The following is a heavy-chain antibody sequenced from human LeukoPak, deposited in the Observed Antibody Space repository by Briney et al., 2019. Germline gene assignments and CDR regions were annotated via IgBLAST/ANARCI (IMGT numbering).Heavy chain of an antibody. Sequence: SETLSLTCTVSGGSISSSSYYWGWIRQPPGKGLEWIGSIYYSGSTYYNPSLKSRVTISVDTSKNQFSLKVSSVTAADTAVYYCARRELLSTPDAFDIWGEGTMVTVSS. CDR1: GGSISSSSYY. V-gene: IGHV4-39*01. J-gene: IGHJ3*02. D-gene: IGHD3-10*01. CDR3: ARRELLSTPDAFDI. CDR2: IYYSGST.